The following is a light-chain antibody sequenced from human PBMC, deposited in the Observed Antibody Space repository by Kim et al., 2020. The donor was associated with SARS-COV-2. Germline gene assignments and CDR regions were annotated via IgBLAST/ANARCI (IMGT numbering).Light chain of an antibody. J-gene: IGKJ1*01. CDR1: QTISNY. V-gene: IGKV1-39*01. Sequence: ASVGGRVTITCRASQTISNYLNWYQQKPGKAPKLLIYASSTLQSGVPSRFSGSGSGTDFTLTINSLQPEDFATYYCQQSYSTPPTFGQGTKVEVK. CDR2: ASS. CDR3: QQSYSTPPT.